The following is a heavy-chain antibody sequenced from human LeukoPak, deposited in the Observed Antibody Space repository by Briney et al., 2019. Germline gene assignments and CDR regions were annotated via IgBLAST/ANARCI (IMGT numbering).Heavy chain of an antibody. CDR3: AKNGKDNYDMFFDY. D-gene: IGHD3-9*01. V-gene: IGHV3-23*01. CDR2: LGDNDGRT. J-gene: IGHJ4*02. Sequence: QPGGSLRLSCAASGFSFSNHAMNWVRQAPGKGLEWVSALGDNDGRTFYADSVKGRFTISRDNSKNTLYLQMNSLSAEDTAIYYCAKNGKDNYDMFFDYWGQGTLVTVSS. CDR1: GFSFSNHA.